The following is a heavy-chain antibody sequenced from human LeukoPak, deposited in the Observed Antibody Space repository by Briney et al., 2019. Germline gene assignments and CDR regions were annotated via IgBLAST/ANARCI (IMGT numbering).Heavy chain of an antibody. D-gene: IGHD1-1*01. V-gene: IGHV4-4*07. CDR1: GASFSNDY. CDR3: ARDRPADNLFDY. Sequence: SETLSLTCTVPGASFSNDYWSWVRQAPGKGLEWIGRIYTSGSTNYNPSLKSRVTISVDTSKNQFSLKLSSVTAADTAVYYCARDRPADNLFDYWGQGTLVTVSS. CDR2: IYTSGST. J-gene: IGHJ4*02.